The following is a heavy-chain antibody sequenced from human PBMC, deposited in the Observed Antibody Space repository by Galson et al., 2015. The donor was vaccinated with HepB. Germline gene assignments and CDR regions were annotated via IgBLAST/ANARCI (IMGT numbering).Heavy chain of an antibody. CDR3: ARDARITMVRGVNWFDY. V-gene: IGHV3-7*03. J-gene: IGHJ4*02. CDR1: GFTFNSYW. Sequence: SLRLSCAASGFTFNSYWMSWVRQAPGKGLEWVANIKQDGSEKYYVDSVKGRFTISRDNAENSLYLQMNSLRAEDTAVYYCARDARITMVRGVNWFDYWGQGTLVTVPS. D-gene: IGHD3-10*01. CDR2: IKQDGSEK.